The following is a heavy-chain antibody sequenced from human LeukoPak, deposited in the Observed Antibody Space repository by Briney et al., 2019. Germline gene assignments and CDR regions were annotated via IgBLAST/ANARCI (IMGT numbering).Heavy chain of an antibody. CDR1: GASITSYY. J-gene: IGHJ4*02. CDR3: ARLSIVGATNFDY. CDR2: IYYSGST. D-gene: IGHD1-26*01. Sequence: PSETLSLTCTVSGASITSYYWSWIRQPPGKGLEWIGYIYYSGSTTYKPSLKSRGTISVDTSKNQCSLKLSSVTAADTAVYYCARLSIVGATNFDYWGQGTLVTVSS. V-gene: IGHV4-59*08.